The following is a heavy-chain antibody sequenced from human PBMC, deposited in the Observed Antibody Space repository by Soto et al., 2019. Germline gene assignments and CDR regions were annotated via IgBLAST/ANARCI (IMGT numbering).Heavy chain of an antibody. CDR3: ARADRTLVTSYGLDV. CDR2: INHSGTT. V-gene: IGHV4-34*01. Sequence: PXETLSLTCSVSGRSSNGFYWTWIRQPPGEGLEWIGEINHSGTTNFNPSLRSRLTISLDSSKKHFSLKLTSMTAADAAVYYCARADRTLVTSYGLDVWGQGRTVSVSS. D-gene: IGHD2-21*02. J-gene: IGHJ6*02. CDR1: GRSSNGFY.